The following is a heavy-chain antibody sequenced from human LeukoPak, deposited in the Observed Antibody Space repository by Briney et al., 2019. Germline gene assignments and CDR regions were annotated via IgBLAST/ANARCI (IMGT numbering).Heavy chain of an antibody. V-gene: IGHV3-30*02. CDR3: AKWGYCGGDCYWSEPS. J-gene: IGHJ5*02. D-gene: IGHD2-21*01. CDR1: GFTFSSYG. CDR2: IRYDGSNK. Sequence: GGSLRLSCAASGFTFSSYGMHWVRQAPGKGLEWVAFIRYDGSNKYYADSVKGRFTISRDNSKNTLYLQMNSLRAEDTAVYYCAKWGYCGGDCYWSEPSWGQGTLVTVSS.